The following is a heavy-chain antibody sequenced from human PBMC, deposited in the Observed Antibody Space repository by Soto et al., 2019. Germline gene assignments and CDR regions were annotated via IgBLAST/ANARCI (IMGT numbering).Heavy chain of an antibody. CDR3: ARTVDTGTSTYFDY. CDR1: GGTFSSYA. J-gene: IGHJ4*02. CDR2: IIPIFGTA. V-gene: IGHV1-69*13. D-gene: IGHD5-18*01. Sequence: GASVKVSCKASGGTFSSYAISWVRQAPGQGFEWMGGIIPIFGTANYAQKFQGRFTITADESTSTAYMELSSLRFEDTAVYCCARTVDTGTSTYFDYWGQGTLVTVSS.